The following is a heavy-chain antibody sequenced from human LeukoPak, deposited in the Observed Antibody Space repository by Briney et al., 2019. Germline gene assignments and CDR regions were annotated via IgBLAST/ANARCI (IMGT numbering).Heavy chain of an antibody. CDR1: GFTFSSYW. CDR2: IKSDGSST. CDR3: ASGIGTMRVDY. Sequence: GSLRLSCAASGFTFSSYWMHWVRQAPGKGLVWVSRIKSDGSSTSYADSVKGRFTISRDNAKNTLYLQMNSLRAEDTAVYYCASGIGTMRVDYWGQGTLVTVSS. V-gene: IGHV3-74*01. D-gene: IGHD1-1*01. J-gene: IGHJ4*02.